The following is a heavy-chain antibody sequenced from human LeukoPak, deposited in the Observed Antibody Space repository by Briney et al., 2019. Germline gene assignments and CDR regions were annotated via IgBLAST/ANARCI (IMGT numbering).Heavy chain of an antibody. CDR1: GFTFSSYW. Sequence: GGSLRLSCAASGFTFSSYWMSWVRQAPGKGLEWVANIKEDGSATYYIDSVKGRFTISKDNTKNSLHLQLNSLRVEDTAVYYCAKDDEGYIYWGQGTLVTVSS. V-gene: IGHV3-7*01. CDR3: AKDDEGYIY. D-gene: IGHD5-18*01. J-gene: IGHJ4*02. CDR2: IKEDGSAT.